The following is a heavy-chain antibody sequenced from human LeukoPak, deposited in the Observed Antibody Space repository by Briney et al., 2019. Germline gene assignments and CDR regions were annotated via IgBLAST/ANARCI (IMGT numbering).Heavy chain of an antibody. V-gene: IGHV7-4-1*02. Sequence: ASVKVSCKASGYTFTTYYFHWVRQAPGQGLEWMGWINTNNGNPTYAQGFTGRFVVPLDTSVSTAYLQISSLKAEATAVYYCQRDGYDFCTGYYGYYYYYYMDVWGKGNTVTVSS. D-gene: IGHD3-3*01. J-gene: IGHJ6*03. CDR2: INTNNGNP. CDR3: QRDGYDFCTGYYGYYYYYYMDV. CDR1: GYTFTTYY.